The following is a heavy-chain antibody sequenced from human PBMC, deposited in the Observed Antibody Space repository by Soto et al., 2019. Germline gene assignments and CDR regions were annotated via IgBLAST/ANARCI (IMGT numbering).Heavy chain of an antibody. CDR2: IKSKTDGGKT. J-gene: IGHJ6*03. Sequence: GESLKISCAASGFTFSNAWMSWVRQAPGKGLEWVGRIKSKTDGGKTDYAAPGKGRFTILRDDSKNTLYLQRNSLKTEYTAVYYCTTGYYDSSGYTYYCYCYMDVWGKGTTVTVYS. V-gene: IGHV3-15*01. CDR1: GFTFSNAW. CDR3: TTGYYDSSGYTYYCYCYMDV. D-gene: IGHD3-22*01.